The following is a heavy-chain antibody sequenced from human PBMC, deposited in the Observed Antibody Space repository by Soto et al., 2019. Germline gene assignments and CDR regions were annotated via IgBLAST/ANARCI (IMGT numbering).Heavy chain of an antibody. CDR1: GGTFSSYA. Sequence: ASVKVSCKASGGTFSSYAISWVRQAPGQGLEWMGGIIPIFGTANYAQKFQGRVTITADESTSTAYMELSSLRSEDTAVYYCAIKVDIVATVNGGPYYYYYYGMDVWGQGTTVTVSS. CDR2: IIPIFGTA. D-gene: IGHD5-12*01. J-gene: IGHJ6*02. V-gene: IGHV1-69*13. CDR3: AIKVDIVATVNGGPYYYYYYGMDV.